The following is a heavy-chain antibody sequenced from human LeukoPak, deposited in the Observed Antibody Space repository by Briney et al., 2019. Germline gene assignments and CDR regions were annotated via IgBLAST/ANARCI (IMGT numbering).Heavy chain of an antibody. CDR3: ARSPSPYSSGWYFDY. J-gene: IGHJ4*02. CDR2: TYQRSKWYN. V-gene: IGHV6-1*01. Sequence: KPSQTLSLTRAISGDSVSINSAAWNWIRQSPSRGLEWLGRTYQRSKWYNDYAVSVKSRITINPDISKNQFSLQLNSVTPEDTAVYYCARSPSPYSSGWYFDYWGQGTLVTVSS. D-gene: IGHD6-19*01. CDR1: GDSVSINSAA.